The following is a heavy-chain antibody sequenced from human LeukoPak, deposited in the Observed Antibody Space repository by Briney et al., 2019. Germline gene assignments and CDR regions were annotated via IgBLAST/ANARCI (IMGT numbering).Heavy chain of an antibody. CDR2: INPNSGGT. CDR1: GYTFTGYY. J-gene: IGHJ4*02. CDR3: ARFDMITFGGVIALPLDY. D-gene: IGHD3-16*02. Sequence: ASVKVSCKASGYTFTGYYMHWVRQAPGQGLEWMGWINPNSGGTNYAQKFQGRVTMTRDTSISTAYMELSRLRSDDTAVYYCARFDMITFGGVIALPLDYWGQGTLVTVSS. V-gene: IGHV1-2*02.